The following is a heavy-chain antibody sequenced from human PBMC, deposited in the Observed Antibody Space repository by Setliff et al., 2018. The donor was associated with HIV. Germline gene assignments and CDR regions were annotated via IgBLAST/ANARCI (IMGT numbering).Heavy chain of an antibody. CDR3: AREIQFSATTYYYYSMDD. CDR2: IHYSGNT. J-gene: IGHJ6*03. CDR1: GGSISSGGYY. Sequence: TLSLTCTVSGGSISSGGYYWSWIRQHPGKGLEWIGYIHYSGNTYNNPSLNSRISISVDTSKNQFSLKLSSVTAADTAVYYCAREIQFSATTYYYYSMDDWGRGTTVTV. V-gene: IGHV4-31*03. D-gene: IGHD5-18*01.